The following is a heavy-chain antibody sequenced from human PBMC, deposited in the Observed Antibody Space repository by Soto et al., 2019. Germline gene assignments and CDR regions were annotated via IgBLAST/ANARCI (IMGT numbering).Heavy chain of an antibody. Sequence: QVQLVQSGAEVKKPGSSVKVSCKASGGTFSSYAISWVRQAPGQGLEWMGGIIPIFGTANYAQKFQGRVTITADESTSTAYMELSSRRSEDTAVYYCARDGIFGVVIHTIKDYYYGMDVWGQGTTVTVSS. CDR3: ARDGIFGVVIHTIKDYYYGMDV. CDR1: GGTFSSYA. V-gene: IGHV1-69*01. D-gene: IGHD3-3*01. CDR2: IIPIFGTA. J-gene: IGHJ6*02.